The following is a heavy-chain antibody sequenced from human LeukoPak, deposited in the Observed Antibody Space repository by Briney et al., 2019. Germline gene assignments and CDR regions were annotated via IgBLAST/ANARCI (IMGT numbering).Heavy chain of an antibody. J-gene: IGHJ6*03. Sequence: ASVKVSCKASGYTFTGYYMHWVRQAPGQGLEWMGWINPNSGGTNYAQKFQGRVTMTRDTSISTAYMELSRLRSDGTAVYYCAREDYDFWSGSSGHYMDVWGKGTTVTVSS. CDR3: AREDYDFWSGSSGHYMDV. CDR2: INPNSGGT. V-gene: IGHV1-2*02. D-gene: IGHD3-3*01. CDR1: GYTFTGYY.